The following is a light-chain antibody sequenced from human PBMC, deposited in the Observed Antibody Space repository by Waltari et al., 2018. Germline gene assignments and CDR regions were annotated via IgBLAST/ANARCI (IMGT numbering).Light chain of an antibody. CDR2: GSS. V-gene: IGKV3-20*01. J-gene: IGKJ2*01. CDR1: QSISGTY. Sequence: EIVVTQSPDTLSLSPGERATISCSASQSISGTYLAWYQQKPRQAPSLLIYGSSSRATGIPDRFRGSGSATDFTLTISRREPEDFAFYYCQQYGGSPPYTFGQGTKLEIK. CDR3: QQYGGSPPYT.